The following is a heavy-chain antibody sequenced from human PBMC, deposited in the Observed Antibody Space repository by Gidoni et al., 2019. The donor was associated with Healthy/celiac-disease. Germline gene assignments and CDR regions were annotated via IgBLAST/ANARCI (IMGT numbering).Heavy chain of an antibody. D-gene: IGHD5-18*01. CDR1: GFTFSSYA. V-gene: IGHV3-23*01. J-gene: IGHJ4*02. Sequence: EVQLLESGGGLVQPGGSLRLSCAASGFTFSSYAMSWVRQAPGKGLEWVSAISGSGGSTYYADSVKGRFTISRDNSKNTLYLQMNSLRAEDTAVYYCAKDPPLNSYGSAGGDYWGQGTLVTVSS. CDR2: ISGSGGST. CDR3: AKDPPLNSYGSAGGDY.